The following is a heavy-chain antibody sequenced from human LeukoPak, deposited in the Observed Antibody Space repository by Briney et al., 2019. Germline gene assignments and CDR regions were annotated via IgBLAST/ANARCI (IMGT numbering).Heavy chain of an antibody. CDR1: GGSISSSSYY. D-gene: IGHD5-18*01. CDR3: ARGGGWSGYSYYPPFGY. Sequence: PSETLSLTCTVSGGSISSSSYYWGWIRQPPGKGLEWIGSIYYSGSTYYNPSLKSRVTISVDTSKNQFSLKLSSVTAADTAVYYCARGGGWSGYSYYPPFGYWGQGTLVTVSS. CDR2: IYYSGST. V-gene: IGHV4-39*07. J-gene: IGHJ4*02.